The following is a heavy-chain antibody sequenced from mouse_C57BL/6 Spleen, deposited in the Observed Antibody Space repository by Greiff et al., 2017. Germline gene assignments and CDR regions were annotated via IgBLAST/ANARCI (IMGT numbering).Heavy chain of an antibody. V-gene: IGHV1-5*01. CDR1: GYTFTSYW. J-gene: IGHJ4*01. Sequence: VQLQQSGTVLARPGASVKMSCKTSGYTFTSYWMHWVKQRPGQGLEWIGAIYPGNSDTSYNQKFKGKAKLTAVTSASTAYMELSSQTNEDYAVYYCTRPSVITTDYYAMDYWGQGTSVTVSS. CDR2: IYPGNSDT. CDR3: TRPSVITTDYYAMDY. D-gene: IGHD1-1*01.